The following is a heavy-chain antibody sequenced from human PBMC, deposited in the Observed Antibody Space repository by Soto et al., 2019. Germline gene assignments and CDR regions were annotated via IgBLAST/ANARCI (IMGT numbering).Heavy chain of an antibody. J-gene: IGHJ4*02. CDR1: GGSVSSGSYY. D-gene: IGHD3-10*01. Sequence: SETLSLTCTVSGGSVSSGSYYWSWIRQPPGKGLEWIGYIYYSGSTNYNPSLKSRVTISVDTSKNQFSLKLSSVTAADTAVYYCASQITMVRGVINNWGQGSLVTVSS. CDR3: ASQITMVRGVINN. CDR2: IYYSGST. V-gene: IGHV4-61*01.